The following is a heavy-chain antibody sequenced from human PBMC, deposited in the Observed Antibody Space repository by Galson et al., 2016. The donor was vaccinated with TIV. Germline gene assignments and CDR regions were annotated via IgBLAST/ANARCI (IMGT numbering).Heavy chain of an antibody. Sequence: SLRLSCAASGFTFSAYGFHWVRQAPGKGLEWVAVIWYDKTNKYYADAVMGRFTVSRDNSKNTVYLQMNNLSVDDTALYFCARDGMWELLPPSYFDYGGQGTLVSVSS. CDR2: IWYDKTNK. D-gene: IGHD1-26*01. CDR1: GFTFSAYG. V-gene: IGHV3-33*01. CDR3: ARDGMWELLPPSYFDY. J-gene: IGHJ4*02.